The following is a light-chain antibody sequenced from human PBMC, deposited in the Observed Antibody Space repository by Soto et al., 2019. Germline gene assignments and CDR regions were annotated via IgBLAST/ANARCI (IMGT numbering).Light chain of an antibody. J-gene: IGLJ2*01. CDR3: AAWDDSLHVVL. CDR1: RSNIGSNN. V-gene: IGLV1-44*01. Sequence: QSVLTQPPSASGTPGQRVTISCSGSRSNIGSNNVNWYQQLPGTAPKLLIYSNSQRPSGVPDRFSGSKSGTSVSLAISGLQSEDEADYYCAAWDDSLHVVLFGGGTKLTVL. CDR2: SNS.